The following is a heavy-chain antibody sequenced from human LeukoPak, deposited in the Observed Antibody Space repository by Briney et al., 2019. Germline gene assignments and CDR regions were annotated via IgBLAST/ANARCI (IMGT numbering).Heavy chain of an antibody. V-gene: IGHV4-30-4*01. Sequence: PSQTLSLTCTVSGGPISSGDYYWSWIRQPPGKGLEWIGYIYYSGSTYYNPSLKSRVTISVDTSKNQFSLKLSSVTAADTAVYYCARALGYCSSTSCFQGEDYFDYWGQGTLVTVSS. CDR2: IYYSGST. D-gene: IGHD2-2*01. CDR3: ARALGYCSSTSCFQGEDYFDY. J-gene: IGHJ4*02. CDR1: GGPISSGDYY.